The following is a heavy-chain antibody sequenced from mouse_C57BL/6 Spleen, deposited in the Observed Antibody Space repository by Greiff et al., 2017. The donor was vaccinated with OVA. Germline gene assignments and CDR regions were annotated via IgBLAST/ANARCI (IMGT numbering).Heavy chain of an antibody. CDR3: ARRNGSSPYFDY. J-gene: IGHJ2*01. D-gene: IGHD1-1*01. V-gene: IGHV1-69*01. CDR2: IDPSDSYT. CDR1: GYAFTSYW. Sequence: VKLQQSGAELVMPGASVKLSCKASGYAFTSYWMHWVKQRPGQGLEWIGEIDPSDSYTNYNQKFKGKSTLTVDKSSSTAYMQLSSLTSEDSAVYYCARRNGSSPYFDYWGQGTTLTVSS.